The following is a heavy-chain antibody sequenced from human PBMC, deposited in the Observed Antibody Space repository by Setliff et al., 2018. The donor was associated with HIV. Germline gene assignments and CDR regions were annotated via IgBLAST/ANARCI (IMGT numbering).Heavy chain of an antibody. D-gene: IGHD5-18*01. CDR2: IYYSGST. V-gene: IGHV4-59*01. Sequence: SETLSLTCTVSGGSISSYYWSWIRQPPGTGLEWIGYIYYSGSTNYNPSLKSRVTISVDTSKNQFSLKLSSVTAADTAVYYCARGGVGYSYGYILDYWGQGTLVTVSS. CDR3: ARGGVGYSYGYILDY. J-gene: IGHJ4*02. CDR1: GGSISSYY.